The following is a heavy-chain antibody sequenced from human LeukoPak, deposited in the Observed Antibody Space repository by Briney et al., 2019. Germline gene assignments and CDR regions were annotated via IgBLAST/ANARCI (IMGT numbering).Heavy chain of an antibody. Sequence: SQTLSLTCTVSGGSISSGGYYWSWIRQHPGKGLEWIGEINHSGSTNYNPSLKSRVTISVDTSKNQFSLKLSSVTAADTAVYYCARANGEYKTTVTPWDYYYYYGMDVWGQGTTVTVSS. V-gene: IGHV4-31*03. D-gene: IGHD4-17*01. J-gene: IGHJ6*02. CDR3: ARANGEYKTTVTPWDYYYYYGMDV. CDR1: GGSISSGGYY. CDR2: INHSGST.